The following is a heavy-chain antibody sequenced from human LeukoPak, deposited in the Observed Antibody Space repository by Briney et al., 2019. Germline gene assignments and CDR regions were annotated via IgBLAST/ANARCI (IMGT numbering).Heavy chain of an antibody. CDR3: ATQQWVGTFHY. J-gene: IGHJ4*02. D-gene: IGHD3-10*01. CDR2: IYYSGST. CDR1: GGSISSYY. Sequence: PSETLSLTCTVSGGSISSYYWSWIRQPPGKGLEWIGYIYYSGSTNYNPSLKSRVTISVDTSKNQFSLKLSSVTAADTAVYYCATQQWVGTFHYWGQGALVTVSS. V-gene: IGHV4-59*08.